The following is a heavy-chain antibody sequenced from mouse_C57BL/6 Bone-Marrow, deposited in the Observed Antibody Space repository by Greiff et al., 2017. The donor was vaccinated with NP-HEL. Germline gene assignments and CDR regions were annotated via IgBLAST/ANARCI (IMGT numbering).Heavy chain of an antibody. D-gene: IGHD2-4*01. Sequence: VQLQQPGTELVKPGASVKLSCKASGYTFTSYWMHWVKQRTGQGLEWIGNINPSNGGTNYNEKFKSKATLTVDKSSSTAYMQLSSLTSEDSAVYYCARSRDYDPVLFDYWGQGTTLTVSS. J-gene: IGHJ2*01. V-gene: IGHV1-53*01. CDR2: INPSNGGT. CDR1: GYTFTSYW. CDR3: ARSRDYDPVLFDY.